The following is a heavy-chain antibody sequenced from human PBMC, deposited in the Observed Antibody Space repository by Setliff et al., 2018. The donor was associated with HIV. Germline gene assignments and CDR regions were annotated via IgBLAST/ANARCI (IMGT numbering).Heavy chain of an antibody. CDR3: AREGYSGSYFNYYYYLDV. CDR1: GYTFTSYG. CDR2: INAYNGNT. Sequence: VSCKASGYTFTSYGITWVRQAPGQGLEWMGWINAYNGNTNYAQELQGRVTMTTDTSTSTVYMELRSLRSDDTAVYYCAREGYSGSYFNYYYYLDVWGKGTTVTVSS. V-gene: IGHV1-18*01. D-gene: IGHD1-26*01. J-gene: IGHJ6*03.